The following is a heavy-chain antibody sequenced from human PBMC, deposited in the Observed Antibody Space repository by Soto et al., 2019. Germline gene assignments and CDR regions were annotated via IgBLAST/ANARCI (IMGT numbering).Heavy chain of an antibody. CDR3: AKDEVQRTYYYFGMDV. CDR1: GFTFDDYA. V-gene: IGHV3-30*18. Sequence: GSLRLSCAASGFTFDDYAMHWVRQAPGKGLEWVAVISHDGSNKYYADSVKGRFTISRDNSKNTLSLQVSSLRAEDTAVYYCAKDEVQRTYYYFGMDVWGQGTTVTVSS. D-gene: IGHD6-25*01. CDR2: ISHDGSNK. J-gene: IGHJ6*02.